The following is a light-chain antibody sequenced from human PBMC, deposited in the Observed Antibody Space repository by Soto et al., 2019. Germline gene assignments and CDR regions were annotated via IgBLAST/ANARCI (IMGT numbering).Light chain of an antibody. CDR2: EVS. CDR1: SSDVGYNN. CDR3: SSYAGNNNFGL. J-gene: IGLJ3*02. Sequence: QSVLTQPPSASGSPGQSVTISCTGTSSDVGYNNVSWYQQHPGKAPELLIWEVSKRPSGVPDRFSGSKSGNTASLTVSGLQAEDEADYYCSSYAGNNNFGLFGGGTKLTVL. V-gene: IGLV2-8*01.